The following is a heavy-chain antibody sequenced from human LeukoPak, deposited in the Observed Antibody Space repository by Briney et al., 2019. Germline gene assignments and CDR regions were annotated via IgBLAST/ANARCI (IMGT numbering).Heavy chain of an antibody. J-gene: IGHJ4*02. Sequence: GGSLRLSCVASGLTFSSQWMTWVRQAPGKGLEWLANIKKDGSENYYVDSVKGRFTISRDNAKKSLYLQMKSLRAEDTALYYCARGGYGAHMGWGQGTLVTVSS. CDR2: IKKDGSEN. CDR1: GLTFSSQW. D-gene: IGHD4-17*01. V-gene: IGHV3-7*01. CDR3: ARGGYGAHMG.